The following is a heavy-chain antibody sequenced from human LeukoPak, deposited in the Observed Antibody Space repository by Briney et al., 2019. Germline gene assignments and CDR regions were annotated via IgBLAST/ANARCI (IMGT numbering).Heavy chain of an antibody. Sequence: SEALSLTCAVHGGSFSGYHWNWIRQSPEKGLEWIGKINDRGHTNYNPSLKSRVTISMDTSKKQVSLRLSSVTAADTAVYYCARDPTTVVTLPYYFDFWGQGTLVAVSS. J-gene: IGHJ4*02. CDR2: INDRGHT. D-gene: IGHD4-23*01. CDR1: GGSFSGYH. CDR3: ARDPTTVVTLPYYFDF. V-gene: IGHV4-34*01.